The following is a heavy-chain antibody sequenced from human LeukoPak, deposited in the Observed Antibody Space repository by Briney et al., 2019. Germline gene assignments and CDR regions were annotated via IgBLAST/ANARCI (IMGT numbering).Heavy chain of an antibody. CDR2: IYPGDSDT. V-gene: IGHV5-51*01. J-gene: IGHJ6*02. CDR3: ARHGRYCSGGSCYGYYYNYGMDV. D-gene: IGHD2-15*01. CDR1: GYSFTSYW. Sequence: GESLKISCKGSGYSFTSYWIGWVRQMPGKGLEWMGIIYPGDSDTRYSPSFQGQVTISADKSISTAYLQWSSLKASDTAMYYCARHGRYCSGGSCYGYYYNYGMDVWGQGTTVTVSS.